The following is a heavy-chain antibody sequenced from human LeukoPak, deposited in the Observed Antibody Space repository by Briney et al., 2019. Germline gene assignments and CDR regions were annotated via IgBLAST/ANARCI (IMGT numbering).Heavy chain of an antibody. V-gene: IGHV3-23*01. J-gene: IGHJ5*02. Sequence: GGSLRLSCAASGFTFSSYAMSWVRQAPGKGLEWVSAISGSGVSTYYADSVNGRFTISRDNSKNTLYLQMNSLRAEDTAVYYCAKVVDFWSGYPSSDPWGQGTLVTVSS. D-gene: IGHD3-3*01. CDR2: ISGSGVST. CDR3: AKVVDFWSGYPSSDP. CDR1: GFTFSSYA.